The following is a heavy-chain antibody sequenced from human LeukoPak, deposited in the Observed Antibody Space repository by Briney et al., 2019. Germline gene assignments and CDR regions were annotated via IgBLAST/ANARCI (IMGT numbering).Heavy chain of an antibody. CDR1: GFTFDDYG. V-gene: IGHV3-30*18. CDR2: ITYDGSNK. J-gene: IGHJ6*03. CDR3: AKDYGDYYYYYYMDV. Sequence: GGSLRLSCAASGFTFDDYGMHWVRRAPGKGLEWEAVITYDGSNKYYADSVKGRFTISRDNSKNTLYLQMNSLRAEDTAVYYCAKDYGDYYYYYYMDVWGKGTTVTVSS. D-gene: IGHD4-17*01.